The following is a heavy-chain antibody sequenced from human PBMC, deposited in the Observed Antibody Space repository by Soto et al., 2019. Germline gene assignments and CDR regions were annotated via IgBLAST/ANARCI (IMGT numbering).Heavy chain of an antibody. Sequence: LSLTCTVSGGSISSYYWSWIRQPPGKGLEWIGYIYYSGSTNYNPSLKSRVTISVDTSKNQFSLKLSSVTAADTAVYYCARGTTTLDYWGQGTLVTVSS. CDR2: IYYSGST. J-gene: IGHJ4*02. CDR1: GGSISSYY. D-gene: IGHD4-17*01. V-gene: IGHV4-59*01. CDR3: ARGTTTLDY.